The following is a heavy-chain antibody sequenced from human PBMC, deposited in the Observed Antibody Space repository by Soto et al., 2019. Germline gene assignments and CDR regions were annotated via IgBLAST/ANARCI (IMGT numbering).Heavy chain of an antibody. CDR2: IFHSGST. V-gene: IGHV4-4*02. D-gene: IGHD3-3*01. CDR1: GGSISSGSW. CDR3: VSHRGWSGPDY. Sequence: PSETLSLTCAVSGGSISSGSWWSWVRQPPGNGLEWIGEIFHSGSTNYSPSLKSRVAISVDKSKNQFSLKLSSVTAADTAVYYCVSHRGWSGPDYWGQGTLVTVSS. J-gene: IGHJ4*02.